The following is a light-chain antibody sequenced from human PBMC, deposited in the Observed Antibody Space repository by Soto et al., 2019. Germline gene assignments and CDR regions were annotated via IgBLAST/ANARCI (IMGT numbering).Light chain of an antibody. CDR1: SGDVGGYNY. CDR2: DVT. Sequence: QSALTQPRSVSGSPGQSVAISCAGTSGDVGGYNYVSWYQHHPGKAPKLIIYDVTQRQSGVPDRFSGSKSGNTASLTISGLQADDEADYYCCSYAGDYTVVFGGGTKLTVL. CDR3: CSYAGDYTVV. J-gene: IGLJ2*01. V-gene: IGLV2-11*01.